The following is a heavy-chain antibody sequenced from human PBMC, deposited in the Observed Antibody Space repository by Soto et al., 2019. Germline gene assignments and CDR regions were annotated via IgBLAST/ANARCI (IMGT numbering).Heavy chain of an antibody. CDR3: VRDRPHNWFDP. CDR1: GFTFNSNW. V-gene: IGHV3-74*01. CDR2: ISNDGSET. Sequence: EVQVVESGGGSVQPGGSLRLSCAASGFTFNSNWMHWVRQVPGNGPVWVARISNDGSETIYADSVEGRFTISRDNAKNTVYLEMNSLRVEDTAVYYCVRDRPHNWFDPWGQGTLVTVSS. J-gene: IGHJ5*02.